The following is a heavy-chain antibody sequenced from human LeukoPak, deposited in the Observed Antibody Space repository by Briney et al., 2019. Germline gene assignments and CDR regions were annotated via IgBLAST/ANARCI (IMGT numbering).Heavy chain of an antibody. D-gene: IGHD2-15*01. CDR3: AKKWWELPPYFDY. CDR2: ISGSGHTT. J-gene: IGHJ4*02. V-gene: IGHV3-23*01. CDR1: GFTFSTND. Sequence: GGSLRLSCAASGFTFSTNDMSWVRQAPGTGLDWVSTISGSGHTTYSADSVKGRFTISRDNSKNTLYLQMNSLRAEDTAVYYCAKKWWELPPYFDYWGQGTLVTVSS.